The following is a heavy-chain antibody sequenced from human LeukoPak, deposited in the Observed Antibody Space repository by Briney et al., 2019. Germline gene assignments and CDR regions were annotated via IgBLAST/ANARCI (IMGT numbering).Heavy chain of an antibody. D-gene: IGHD3-3*01. CDR3: ARDPTRADFWSGYYSYFDY. CDR2: IIPIFGTA. Sequence: SVKVSCKASGGTFSSYAISWVRQAPGQGLEWMGGIIPIFGTANYAQKFQGRVTITTDESTSTAYMELSSLRSEDTAVYYCARDPTRADFWSGYYSYFDYWGQGTLVTVSS. CDR1: GGTFSSYA. J-gene: IGHJ4*02. V-gene: IGHV1-69*05.